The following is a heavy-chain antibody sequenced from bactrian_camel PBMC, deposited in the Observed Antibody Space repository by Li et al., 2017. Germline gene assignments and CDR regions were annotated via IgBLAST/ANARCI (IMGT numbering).Heavy chain of an antibody. J-gene: IGHJ6*01. D-gene: IGHD2*01. Sequence: HVQLVESGGGSVRVGGSLSLSCAASGSASSSFWMYWVRQAPGKGLEWVSSIYDVGSPAHYADSVKGRFTISRDNAKNTLYLQLNSLKTEDTAVYYCANAGSSGFWSDLFSYWGQGTQVTVS. CDR1: GSASSSFW. CDR2: IYDVGSPA. CDR3: ANAGSSGFWSDLFSY. V-gene: IGHV3S6*01.